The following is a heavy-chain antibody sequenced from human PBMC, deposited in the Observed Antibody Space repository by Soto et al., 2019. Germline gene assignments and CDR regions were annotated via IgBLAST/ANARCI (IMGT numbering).Heavy chain of an antibody. D-gene: IGHD6-13*01. CDR1: GFTFSSYS. J-gene: IGHJ4*02. CDR2: ISSSSSYI. V-gene: IGHV3-21*01. CDR3: VRQQLVRGGDY. Sequence: EVQLVESGGGLVKPGGSLRLSCAASGFTFSSYSMNWVRQAPGKGLEWVSSISSSSSYIYYADSVKGQFTISRDNAKNSLYLQMNSLRAEDTAVYYCVRQQLVRGGDYWGQGTLVTVSS.